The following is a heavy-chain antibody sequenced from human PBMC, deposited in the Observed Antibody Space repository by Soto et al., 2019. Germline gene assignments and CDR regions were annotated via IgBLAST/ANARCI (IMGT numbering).Heavy chain of an antibody. CDR3: AKGPSRSWYDTPLY. V-gene: IGHV3-9*01. CDR2: ISWNSGSI. CDR1: GFTFDDYA. D-gene: IGHD6-13*01. Sequence: PGGSLRLSCAASGFTFDDYAMHWVRQAPGKGLEWVSGISWNSGSIGYADSVKGRFTISRDNAKNSLYLQMNSLRAEDTALYYCAKGPSRSWYDTPLYWGQGTLVTVSS. J-gene: IGHJ4*02.